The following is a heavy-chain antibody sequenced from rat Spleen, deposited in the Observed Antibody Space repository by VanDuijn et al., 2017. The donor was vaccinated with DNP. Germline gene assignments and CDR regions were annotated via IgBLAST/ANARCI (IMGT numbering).Heavy chain of an antibody. CDR2: ISPGGDNT. CDR1: GFTFSDYN. V-gene: IGHV5-27*01. Sequence: EVQLVESGGGLVQPGRSLKLSCAASGFTFSDYNMAWVRQAPKKGLEWVASISPGGDNTFFRDSVKGRFTISRDNVKSTLYLQMDSLRSEDTATYYCTTDFERGYWGQGVMVTVSS. D-gene: IGHD1-11*01. CDR3: TTDFERGY. J-gene: IGHJ2*01.